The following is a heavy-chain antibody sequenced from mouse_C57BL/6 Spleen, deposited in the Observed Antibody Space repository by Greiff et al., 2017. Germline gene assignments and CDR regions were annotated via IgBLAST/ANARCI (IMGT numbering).Heavy chain of an antibody. D-gene: IGHD2-13*01. V-gene: IGHV1-63*01. CDR1: GYTFSNYW. CDR3: ASSGDRGFDY. Sequence: QVPLQQSGAELVRPGTSVKMSCTASGYTFSNYWIGWAKQRPGHGLEWIGDIYPGGGYTNYNEKFKGKATLTADKSSSTAYMQFSSLTSEDSAIYYGASSGDRGFDYWGQGTTLTVSS. J-gene: IGHJ2*01. CDR2: IYPGGGYT.